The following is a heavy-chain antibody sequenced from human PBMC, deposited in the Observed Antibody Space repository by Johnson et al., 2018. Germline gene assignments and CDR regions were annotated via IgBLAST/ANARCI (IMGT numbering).Heavy chain of an antibody. J-gene: IGHJ1*01. D-gene: IGHD3-3*01. Sequence: VQLVQSGGGLVQPGRSLRLSCAASGFTFDDYAMHWVRQAPGKGLEWVSGISWNSGSIGYADSVEGRFTISRDNAKNSLYLQMNSLRPGDTALYYCAKAPVGWLGEGAEYFQHGGQGTVVTVSA. CDR1: GFTFDDYA. V-gene: IGHV3-9*01. CDR3: AKAPVGWLGEGAEYFQH. CDR2: ISWNSGSI.